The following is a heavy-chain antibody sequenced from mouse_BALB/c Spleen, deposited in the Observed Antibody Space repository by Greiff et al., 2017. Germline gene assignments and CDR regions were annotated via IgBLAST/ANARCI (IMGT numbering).Heavy chain of an antibody. J-gene: IGHJ4*01. V-gene: IGHV1-87*01. D-gene: IGHD2-14*01. CDR3: ARWGIGAMDY. CDR2: IYPGDGDT. CDR1: GYTFTSYW. Sequence: QVQLQQSGAELARPGASVKLSCKASGYTFTSYWMQWVKQRPGQGLEWIGAIYPGDGDTRYTQKFKGKATLTADKSSSTAYMQLSSLASEDSAVYYCARWGIGAMDYWGQGTSVTVSS.